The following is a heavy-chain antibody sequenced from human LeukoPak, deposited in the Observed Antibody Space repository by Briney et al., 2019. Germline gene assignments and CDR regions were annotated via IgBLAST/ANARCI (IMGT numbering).Heavy chain of an antibody. CDR1: GYTFTGYY. J-gene: IGHJ4*02. CDR2: TNPNSGGT. V-gene: IGHV1-2*02. CDR3: ARAEKHWLVDYFDY. D-gene: IGHD6-19*01. Sequence: GASVKVSCKASGYTFTGYYMHWVRQAPGQGVEWMGWTNPNSGGTNYAQKFQGRVTMTRDTSISTAYMELSRLRSDDTAVYYCARAEKHWLVDYFDYWGQGTLVTVSS.